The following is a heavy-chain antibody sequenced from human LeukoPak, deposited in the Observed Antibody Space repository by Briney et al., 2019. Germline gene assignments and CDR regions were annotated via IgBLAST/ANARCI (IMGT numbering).Heavy chain of an antibody. CDR3: ARDLGYCSGRACYSVFDY. J-gene: IGHJ4*02. V-gene: IGHV3-7*01. CDR1: GFTFSSYW. Sequence: GGSLRLSCAASGFTFSSYWMGWVRQAPGKGPEWVAHIKEDGSEKYYVDSVKGRFTMFRNNAKNSLYLQMNSLRAEDTALYYCARDLGYCSGRACYSVFDYWGQGVLVAVSS. D-gene: IGHD2-15*01. CDR2: IKEDGSEK.